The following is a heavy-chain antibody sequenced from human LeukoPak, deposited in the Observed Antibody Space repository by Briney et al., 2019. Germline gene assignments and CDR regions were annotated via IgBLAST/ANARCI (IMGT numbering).Heavy chain of an antibody. Sequence: GGSQRLSCAVSGFTFSSYSMNWVRQAPGKGLEWVSYISSSSSTIYYADSVKGRFTISRDNAKNSLYLQMNSLRAEDTAVYYCEVYGDPTRDYWGQGTLVTVSS. CDR3: EVYGDPTRDY. CDR1: GFTFSSYS. V-gene: IGHV3-48*01. J-gene: IGHJ4*02. D-gene: IGHD4-17*01. CDR2: ISSSSSTI.